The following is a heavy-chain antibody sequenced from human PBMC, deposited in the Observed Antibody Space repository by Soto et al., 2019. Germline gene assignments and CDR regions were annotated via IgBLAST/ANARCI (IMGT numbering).Heavy chain of an antibody. CDR3: ARANTMVRGVIPYGMDV. V-gene: IGHV4-4*02. D-gene: IGHD3-10*01. Sequence: LRRPLSLTCAVSGGSISSSNWWSWVRQPPGKGLEWIGQIYHSGSTNYNPSLKSRVTISVDTSKNQFSLKLSSVTAADTAVYYCARANTMVRGVIPYGMDVWGQGTTVTVSS. CDR1: GGSISSSNW. J-gene: IGHJ6*02. CDR2: IYHSGST.